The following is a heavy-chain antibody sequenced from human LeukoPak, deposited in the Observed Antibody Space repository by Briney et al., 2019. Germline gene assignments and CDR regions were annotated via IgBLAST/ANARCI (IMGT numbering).Heavy chain of an antibody. CDR3: ARHRQDTAMVPNFDY. CDR1: GGSISSYY. CDR2: IYYSGST. D-gene: IGHD5-18*01. Sequence: SETLSLTCTVSGGSISSYYWSWIRQPPGKGLERIGYIYYSGSTNYNPSLKNRVTISVDTSKNQFSLKLSSVTAADTAVYYCARHRQDTAMVPNFDYWGQGTLVTVSS. V-gene: IGHV4-59*08. J-gene: IGHJ4*02.